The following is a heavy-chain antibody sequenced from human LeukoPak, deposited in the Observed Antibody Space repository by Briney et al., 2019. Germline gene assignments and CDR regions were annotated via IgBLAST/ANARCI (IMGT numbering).Heavy chain of an antibody. V-gene: IGHV4-31*03. CDR2: IYSSGST. D-gene: IGHD5-12*01. J-gene: IGHJ5*02. Sequence: SETLSLTCTVSGGSIRSDGYYWSWIRQHPEKGLEWIVHIYSSGSTYYNPSLKSRVTISVDPSKNQFSLNLTGVTAADTAVYYCARKSRGYDFPWFNPWGQGILGTVSS. CDR3: ARKSRGYDFPWFNP. CDR1: GGSIRSDGYY.